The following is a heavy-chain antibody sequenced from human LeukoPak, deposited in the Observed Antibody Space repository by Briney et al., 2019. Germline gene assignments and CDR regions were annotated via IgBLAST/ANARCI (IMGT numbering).Heavy chain of an antibody. CDR2: ISTSSDTI. CDR1: GFIFRSYS. Sequence: GGSLRLSCAASGFIFRSYSMNWVRQAPGKGLEWVAFISTSSDTISYSDSVKGRFTISRDNAKNSLYLHMSSLRAEDTAVYYCARRGYTAYVHDYWGQGTLVTVSS. D-gene: IGHD5-12*01. V-gene: IGHV3-48*01. CDR3: ARRGYTAYVHDY. J-gene: IGHJ4*02.